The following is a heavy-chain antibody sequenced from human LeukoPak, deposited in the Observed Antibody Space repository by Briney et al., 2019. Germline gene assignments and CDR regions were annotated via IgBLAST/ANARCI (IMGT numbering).Heavy chain of an antibody. V-gene: IGHV1-46*01. Sequence: ASVKVSCKASGYTFSSYYMHWVRQAPGQGLEWMAIINPSGGSTRYAQKFQGRVTMTRDTSTSTVYMELSSLRSEDTAVYYCARDPRPSYDSSGYYYPGDYWGRGTLVTVSS. CDR3: ARDPRPSYDSSGYYYPGDY. CDR1: GYTFSSYY. D-gene: IGHD3-22*01. J-gene: IGHJ4*02. CDR2: INPSGGST.